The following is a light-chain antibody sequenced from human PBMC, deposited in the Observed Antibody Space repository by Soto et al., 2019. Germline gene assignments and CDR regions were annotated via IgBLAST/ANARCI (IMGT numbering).Light chain of an antibody. J-gene: IGKJ5*01. V-gene: IGKV3-15*01. CDR2: DAS. Sequence: EIVMTQSPATLSVSPGERATLSCRASQSVSSNLAWHQQKPGQAPRILMYDASTRATDIPARFSGSGSGTEFTLKISSLQSEDFAVYYCQQYHNWPITFGQGTRLEI. CDR1: QSVSSN. CDR3: QQYHNWPIT.